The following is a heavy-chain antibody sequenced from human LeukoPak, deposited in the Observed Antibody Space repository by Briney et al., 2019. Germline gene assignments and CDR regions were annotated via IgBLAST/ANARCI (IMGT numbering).Heavy chain of an antibody. CDR1: GGSISSGGYY. J-gene: IGHJ6*02. V-gene: IGHV4-61*02. CDR3: ARLGWSGLYGMDV. D-gene: IGHD3-3*01. CDR2: IYTSGST. Sequence: SETLSLTCTVSGGSISSGGYYWSWIRQPAGKGLEWIGRIYTSGSTNYNPSLKSRVTMSVDTSKNQFSLKLSSVTAADTAVYYCARLGWSGLYGMDVWGQGTTVTVSS.